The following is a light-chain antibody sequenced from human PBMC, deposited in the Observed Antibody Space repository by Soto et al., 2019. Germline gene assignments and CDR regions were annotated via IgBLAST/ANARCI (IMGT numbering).Light chain of an antibody. CDR2: DVS. Sequence: QSVLPQPASVSGSPGQSITISCTGTSSDVGGYNYVSWYQQHPGKAPKFMIYDVSNRPPGVSNRFSGSKSGNTASLTISGLQAEDEADYYCCSYTTSNTRQIVFGTGTKVTVL. V-gene: IGLV2-14*01. CDR3: CSYTTSNTRQIV. J-gene: IGLJ1*01. CDR1: SSDVGGYNY.